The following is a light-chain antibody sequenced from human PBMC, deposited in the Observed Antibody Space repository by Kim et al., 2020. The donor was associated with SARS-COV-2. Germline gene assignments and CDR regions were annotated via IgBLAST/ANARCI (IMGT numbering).Light chain of an antibody. CDR3: AAWDDSLSGVV. CDR2: RNN. Sequence: GQRAAISCSGSSSNMGSNYVYWYQQLPGTAPNLFIYRNNQRPSGFPDRFSGSKSGTSASLAISGLRSEDEADYYCAAWDDSLSGVVFGGGTQLTVL. V-gene: IGLV1-47*01. CDR1: SSNMGSNY. J-gene: IGLJ2*01.